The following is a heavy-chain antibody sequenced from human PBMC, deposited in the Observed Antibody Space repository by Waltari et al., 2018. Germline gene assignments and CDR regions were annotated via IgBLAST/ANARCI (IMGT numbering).Heavy chain of an antibody. CDR3: ARTWYCSRSSCSDFDF. CDR2: INPNPGDT. J-gene: IGHJ4*02. CDR1: GYTFTGFY. V-gene: IGHV1-2*02. D-gene: IGHD2-2*01. Sequence: QVQLVQSGAEVKKPGASVKVSCKASGYTFTGFYMHWVRQAPGQGPEWMGWINPNPGDTNYEQKFQGRVTMTRDTSISTAYVELSRLTSDDTAVYYCARTWYCSRSSCSDFDFWGQGTLVTVSS.